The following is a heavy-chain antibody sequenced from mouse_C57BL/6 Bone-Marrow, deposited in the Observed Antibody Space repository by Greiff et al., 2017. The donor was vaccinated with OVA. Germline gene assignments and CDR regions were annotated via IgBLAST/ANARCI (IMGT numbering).Heavy chain of an antibody. V-gene: IGHV1-26*01. J-gene: IGHJ2*01. CDR1: GYTFTDYY. Sequence: EVQLQQSGPELVKPGASVKISCKASGYTFTDYYMNWVKQSHGKSLEWIGDINPNNGGTRYNQKFKGKATLTVDKSSSTAYMELRSLTSEDSAVYYCAREDGYYVDDYWGQGTTLTVSS. CDR3: AREDGYYVDDY. D-gene: IGHD2-3*01. CDR2: INPNNGGT.